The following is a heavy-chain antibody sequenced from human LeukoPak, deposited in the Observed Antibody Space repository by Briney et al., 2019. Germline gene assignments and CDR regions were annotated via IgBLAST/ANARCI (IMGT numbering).Heavy chain of an antibody. CDR2: IWYDGSNK. CDR1: GFTFSSFG. D-gene: IGHD3-16*01. CDR3: ARSNNGGWGYCDY. J-gene: IGHJ4*02. Sequence: GRSLTLSCAASGFTFSSFGMHWVRQAPGKGLEWVAVIWYDGSNKYYADSVKGRFTISRDNSKNTLYVQMSSLRAEDTAVYYCARSNNGGWGYCDYWGQGSLVTVSS. V-gene: IGHV3-33*01.